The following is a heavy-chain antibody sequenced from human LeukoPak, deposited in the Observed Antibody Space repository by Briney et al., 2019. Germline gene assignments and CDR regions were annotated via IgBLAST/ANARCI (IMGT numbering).Heavy chain of an antibody. J-gene: IGHJ6*02. CDR1: GDSVRSYY. V-gene: IGHV4-59*02. CDR3: VRDSRYGSGWFEDGLDF. D-gene: IGHD6-13*01. Sequence: SEILSLTCTVSGDSVRSYYWSWIRQPPGQGLEWLGHINDRGSTNYNPSLQGRVTISIDTSKNQFSLKVNSVTAAHTAVYYCVRDSRYGSGWFEDGLDFWGQGTTVTVSS. CDR2: INDRGST.